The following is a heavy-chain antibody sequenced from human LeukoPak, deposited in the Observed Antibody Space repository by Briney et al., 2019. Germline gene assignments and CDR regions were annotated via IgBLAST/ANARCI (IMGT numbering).Heavy chain of an antibody. CDR2: FDPEDGET. J-gene: IGHJ3*02. V-gene: IGHV1-24*01. Sequence: ASVKVSCKVSGYTLTELSMHWVRQAPGKGLEWMGGFDPEDGETIYAQKFQGRVTMTEDTSTDTAYMELSSLRSEDTAVYYCASTSPFTVVTPIAFDIWGQGTMVTVSS. D-gene: IGHD2-21*02. CDR3: ASTSPFTVVTPIAFDI. CDR1: GYTLTELS.